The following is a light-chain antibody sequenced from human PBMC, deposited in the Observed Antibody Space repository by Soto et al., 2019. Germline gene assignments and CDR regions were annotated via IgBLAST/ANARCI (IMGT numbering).Light chain of an antibody. CDR3: AAWDDSLNGQGV. Sequence: QSVLTQPPSASGTPGQRVSISCSGSSSNIGRNTVNWYQQLPGTAPKVLIYSNDQRPSGVPDRFSGSKSGTSASLAIGGLQSEDEADYYCAAWDDSLNGQGVFGGGTKLTVL. CDR1: SSNIGRNT. J-gene: IGLJ3*02. CDR2: SND. V-gene: IGLV1-44*01.